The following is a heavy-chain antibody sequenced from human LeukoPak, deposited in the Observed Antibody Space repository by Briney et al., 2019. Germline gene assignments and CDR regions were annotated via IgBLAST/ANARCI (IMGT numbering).Heavy chain of an antibody. CDR2: IKQDGSEK. CDR1: GFTFSSYW. V-gene: IGHV3-7*01. Sequence: GGSLRLSCAASGFTFSSYWMSWVRQAPGKGLEWVANIKQDGSEKYYVDSVKGRFTISRDNTKNSLYLQMNSLRAEDTAVYYCARDRLAVAGQDAFDIWGQGTMVTVSS. D-gene: IGHD6-19*01. CDR3: ARDRLAVAGQDAFDI. J-gene: IGHJ3*02.